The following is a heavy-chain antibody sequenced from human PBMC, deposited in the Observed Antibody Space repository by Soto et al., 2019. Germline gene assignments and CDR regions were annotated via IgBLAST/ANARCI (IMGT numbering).Heavy chain of an antibody. J-gene: IGHJ4*02. CDR2: ISSTSSYT. CDR1: EFTFSSYA. Sequence: GGSLRRSCAASEFTFSSYAMNWVRQTQEKGLEWVSSISSTSSYTHYSDSVKGRFTISRDNANNSLFLQMNSLRAEDTATYYCARDLALAGNYWGQGVLVTVSS. CDR3: ARDLALAGNY. V-gene: IGHV3-21*01. D-gene: IGHD6-19*01.